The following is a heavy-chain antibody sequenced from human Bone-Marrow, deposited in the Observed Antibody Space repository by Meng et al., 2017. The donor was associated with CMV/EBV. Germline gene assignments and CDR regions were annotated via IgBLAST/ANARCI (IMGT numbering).Heavy chain of an antibody. Sequence: QVQLVQSGAEVTKPGPSLKVSCKASGGTFSSYAISWVRQAPGQGLEWMGGIIPIFGTANYAQKFQGRVTITADESTSTAYMELSSLRSEDTAVYYCARVGPVGIMRGFFDPWGQGTLVTVSS. V-gene: IGHV1-69*12. CDR2: IIPIFGTA. CDR3: ARVGPVGIMRGFFDP. J-gene: IGHJ5*02. D-gene: IGHD1-26*01. CDR1: GGTFSSYA.